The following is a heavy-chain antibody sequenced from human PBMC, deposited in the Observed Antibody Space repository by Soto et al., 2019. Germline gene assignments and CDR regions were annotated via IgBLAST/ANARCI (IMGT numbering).Heavy chain of an antibody. Sequence: QIQLVESGGDVVQPGRSLRLSCAASGFNFGFFVMHWVRQAPGKGLEWVAFISGDGINTHYADSVKGRFTLSRDYSKKTMYLQMDTLREDDTALYYCARGNLSFDFDSWGQGTLVTVSS. J-gene: IGHJ4*02. V-gene: IGHV3-30*03. D-gene: IGHD3-10*01. CDR2: ISGDGINT. CDR3: ARGNLSFDFDS. CDR1: GFNFGFFV.